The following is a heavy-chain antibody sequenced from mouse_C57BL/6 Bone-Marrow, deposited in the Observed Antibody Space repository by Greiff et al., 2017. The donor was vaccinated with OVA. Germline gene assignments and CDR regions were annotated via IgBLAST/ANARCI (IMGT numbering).Heavy chain of an antibody. D-gene: IGHD1-1*01. CDR3: ARRSTVVAHWYFDV. J-gene: IGHJ1*03. CDR1: GYTFTSYW. Sequence: QVQLQQPGAELVRPGSSVKLSCKASGYTFTSYWMHWVKQRPIQGLEWIGNIDPSDSETHYTQKFKDKATLTVDKSSSTAYMQLSSLTSEDSAVYYSARRSTVVAHWYFDVWGTGTTVTVSS. V-gene: IGHV1-52*01. CDR2: IDPSDSET.